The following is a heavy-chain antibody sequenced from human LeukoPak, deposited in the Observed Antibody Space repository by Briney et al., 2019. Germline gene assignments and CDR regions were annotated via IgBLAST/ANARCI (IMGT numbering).Heavy chain of an antibody. Sequence: GGSLRLSCAASGFTFSSYSMNWVRQAPGKGLEWVSSISSGNTYIYYADSVKGRFTISRDNAKNSLYLQMNSLRAEDTAVYYCARDGGITLVRGIISLDYYYYYMDVWGKGTTVTISS. CDR3: ARDGGITLVRGIISLDYYYYYMDV. CDR1: GFTFSSYS. J-gene: IGHJ6*03. CDR2: ISSGNTYI. V-gene: IGHV3-21*01. D-gene: IGHD3-10*01.